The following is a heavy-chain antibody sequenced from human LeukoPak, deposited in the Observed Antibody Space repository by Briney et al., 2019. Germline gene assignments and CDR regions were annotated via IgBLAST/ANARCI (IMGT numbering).Heavy chain of an antibody. Sequence: SETLSLTCTVSGGSISSSSYYWGWIRQPPGKGLEWIGRIYYSGSTYYSPSLKSRVTISVDTSKNQFSLKLSSVTAADTAVYYCAALISGYSSSSLRKYNWFDPWGQGTLVTVSS. V-gene: IGHV4-39*01. D-gene: IGHD6-6*01. CDR2: IYYSGST. CDR3: AALISGYSSSSLRKYNWFDP. CDR1: GGSISSSSYY. J-gene: IGHJ5*02.